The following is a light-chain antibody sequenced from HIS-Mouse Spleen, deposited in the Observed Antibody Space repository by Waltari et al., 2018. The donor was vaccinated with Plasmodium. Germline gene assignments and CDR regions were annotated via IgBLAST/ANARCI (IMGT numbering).Light chain of an antibody. CDR2: GKN. J-gene: IGLJ3*02. V-gene: IGLV3-19*01. CDR1: SLRSYY. Sequence: SSELTQAPAVSVALGQTVRITCRGASLRSYYASCYQQKPGQAPVLVIYGKNNRPSGIPDRFSGSSSGNTASLTITGAQAEDEADYYCNSRDSSGNHWVFGGGTKLTVL. CDR3: NSRDSSGNHWV.